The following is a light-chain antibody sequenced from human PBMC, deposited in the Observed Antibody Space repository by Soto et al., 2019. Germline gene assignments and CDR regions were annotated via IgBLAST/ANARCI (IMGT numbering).Light chain of an antibody. J-gene: IGLJ3*02. CDR2: EVS. CDR3: SSYTTNTTWV. V-gene: IGLV2-14*01. Sequence: QSVLTQPASVSGSPGQSITISCTGTSSDVGGYDYVSWYQQHPGKAPKLMISEVSNRPSGISDRFSGSKSANTASLTISGLQAEDEADYYCSSYTTNTTWVFGGGTKVTVL. CDR1: SSDVGGYDY.